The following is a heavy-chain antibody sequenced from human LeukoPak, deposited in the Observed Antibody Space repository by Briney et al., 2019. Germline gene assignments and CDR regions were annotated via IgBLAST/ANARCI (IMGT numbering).Heavy chain of an antibody. V-gene: IGHV1-2*02. Sequence: GASVKVSCKASGYTFTGYYMHWVRQAPGQGLEWMGWINPNSGGTNYAQKFQGRVTMTRDTSISTAYMELSRLRSDDTAVYYCASAYSSSPPPDNWFDPWGQGTLVTVSS. D-gene: IGHD6-6*01. CDR3: ASAYSSSPPPDNWFDP. CDR1: GYTFTGYY. J-gene: IGHJ5*02. CDR2: INPNSGGT.